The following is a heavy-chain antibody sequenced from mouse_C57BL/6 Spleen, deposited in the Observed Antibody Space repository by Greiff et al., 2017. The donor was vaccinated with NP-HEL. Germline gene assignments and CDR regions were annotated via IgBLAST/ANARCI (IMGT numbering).Heavy chain of an antibody. J-gene: IGHJ4*01. CDR1: GYTFTDYY. Sequence: EVKLVESGPELVKPGASVKISCKASGYTFTDYYMNWVKQSHRKSLEWIGDINPNNGGTSYNQKFKSKATLTVDTSSSTAYMELRSLTSEDSAVYYCARWGYDGYYLYAMDYWGQGTSVTVSS. CDR2: INPNNGGT. V-gene: IGHV1-26*01. D-gene: IGHD2-3*01. CDR3: ARWGYDGYYLYAMDY.